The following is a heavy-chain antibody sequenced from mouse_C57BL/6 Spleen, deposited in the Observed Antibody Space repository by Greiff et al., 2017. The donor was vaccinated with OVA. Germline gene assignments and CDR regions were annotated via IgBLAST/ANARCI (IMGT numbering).Heavy chain of an antibody. D-gene: IGHD3-3*01. CDR2: ICGDGST. V-gene: IGHV2-3*01. J-gene: IGHJ3*01. Sequence: VQRVESGPGLVAPSQSLSITCTVSGFSLTSYGVSWVRQPPGKGLEWLGVICGDGSTTYYSALISRLSISKDNTKSQVFLKLNSLQTDDTATYYCANGAGPWFAYWGKGTIVTVAA. CDR3: ANGAGPWFAY. CDR1: GFSLTSYG.